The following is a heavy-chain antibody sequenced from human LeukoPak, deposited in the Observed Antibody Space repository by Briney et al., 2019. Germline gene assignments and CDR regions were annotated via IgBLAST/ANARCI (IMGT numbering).Heavy chain of an antibody. D-gene: IGHD2-21*02. CDR1: GYTFTSYD. J-gene: IGHJ4*02. CDR3: ASVLNPVVTAILS. Sequence: ASVKVSCKASGYTFTSYDINWVRQAPGQGLEWMGWRNPNSGNTGYAQKFQGRVTMTRNTSISTAYMELSSLRSEGTAVYYCASVLNPVVTAILSWGQGTLVTVSS. V-gene: IGHV1-8*01. CDR2: RNPNSGNT.